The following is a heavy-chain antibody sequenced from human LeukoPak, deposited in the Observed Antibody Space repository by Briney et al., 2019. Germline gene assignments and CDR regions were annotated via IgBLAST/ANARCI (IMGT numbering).Heavy chain of an antibody. CDR1: GYSISSGYY. CDR3: ARHYDNLTGFFDY. D-gene: IGHD3-9*01. Sequence: SETLSLTCAVSGYSISSGYYWGWIRQPPGKGLEWIGTIYHSGSTYYNPSLESRVTISVDTSKNQFSLKLSSVTAADTAVYYCARHYDNLTGFFDYWGQGTLVTVSS. V-gene: IGHV4-38-2*01. J-gene: IGHJ4*02. CDR2: IYHSGST.